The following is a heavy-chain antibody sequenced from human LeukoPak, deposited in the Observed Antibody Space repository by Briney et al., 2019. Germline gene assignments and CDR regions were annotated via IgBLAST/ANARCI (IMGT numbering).Heavy chain of an antibody. CDR2: IYHSGSA. J-gene: IGHJ5*02. D-gene: IGHD5-18*01. V-gene: IGHV4-30-2*01. Sequence: SQTLSLTCAVSGGSISSGGYSWSWIRQPPGKGLEWIGYIYHSGSAYYNPSLKSRVTISVDRSKNQFSLKLSSVTAADTAVYYCARGGTAMVKERVWFDPWGQGTLVTVSS. CDR1: GGSISSGGYS. CDR3: ARGGTAMVKERVWFDP.